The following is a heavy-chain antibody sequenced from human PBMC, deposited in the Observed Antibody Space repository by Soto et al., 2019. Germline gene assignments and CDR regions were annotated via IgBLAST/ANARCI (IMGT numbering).Heavy chain of an antibody. CDR3: AKVGTHIED. D-gene: IGHD7-27*01. Sequence: VQLVESGGGLVQPGRSLRLSCAASGFTFDDYAMHWVRQAPGKGLEWVSGISWNGGNIGYADSVKGRFTISRDNAKKSLYLQMNSRRHEDTALYYCAKVGTHIEDRGQGTLVTVSS. J-gene: IGHJ4*02. CDR1: GFTFDDYA. CDR2: ISWNGGNI. V-gene: IGHV3-9*01.